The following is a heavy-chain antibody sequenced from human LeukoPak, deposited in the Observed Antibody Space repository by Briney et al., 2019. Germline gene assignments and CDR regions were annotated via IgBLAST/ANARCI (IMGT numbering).Heavy chain of an antibody. D-gene: IGHD5-12*01. J-gene: IGHJ3*01. CDR1: GFTFSSYS. CDR3: ARDRGYSDYDAFDV. CDR2: ISSSSTYI. Sequence: GGSLRLSCAASGFTFSSYSMNWVRQAPGKGLEWVSYISSSSTYIYYAGSVKGRFTISRDNAKNSLFLQMNSLRAEDTAVYYCARDRGYSDYDAFDVWGQGTMVTVSS. V-gene: IGHV3-21*01.